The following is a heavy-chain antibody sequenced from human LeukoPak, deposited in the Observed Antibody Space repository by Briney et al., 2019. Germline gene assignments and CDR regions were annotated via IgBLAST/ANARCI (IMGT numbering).Heavy chain of an antibody. CDR2: ISSSSSYI. CDR1: GFTFSSYS. D-gene: IGHD6-6*01. V-gene: IGHV3-21*01. Sequence: GGSLRLSCAASGFTFSSYSMNWVRQAPGKGLEWVSSISSSSSYIYYADSVKGRFTISRDNAKNSLYLQMNSLRAEDTAVYYCARDFSGXXSSDGYWGXGXLXXVS. CDR3: ARDFSGXXSSDGY. J-gene: IGHJ4*01.